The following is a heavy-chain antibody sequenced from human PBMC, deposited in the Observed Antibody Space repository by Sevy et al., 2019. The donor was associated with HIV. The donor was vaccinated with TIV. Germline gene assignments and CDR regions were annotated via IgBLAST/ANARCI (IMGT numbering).Heavy chain of an antibody. CDR2: VYSTGST. V-gene: IGHV4-61*09. CDR3: ARDRRGATNRPAHYMDV. J-gene: IGHJ6*03. CDR1: GASISGDTDF. Sequence: SESLSLTCTVSGASISGDTDFWTWIRQPAESGLEWIGHVYSTGSTNYSPSLKSRVTISVDVYMNQFSLKLTSVTAADTAVYYCARDRRGATNRPAHYMDVWGKGTAVTVSS.